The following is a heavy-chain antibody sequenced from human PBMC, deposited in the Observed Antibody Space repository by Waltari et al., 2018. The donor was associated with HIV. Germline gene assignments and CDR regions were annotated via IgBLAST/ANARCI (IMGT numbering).Heavy chain of an antibody. CDR2: VSESGDST. J-gene: IGHJ5*02. CDR3: AGEDDRGDFP. V-gene: IGHV3-23*01. D-gene: IGHD2-21*01. CDR1: GFTFKNYA. Sequence: ELYLLESGGGLVQPGGSLRVSCGGFGFTFKNYAVSWVRQAPGKGLEWISSVSESGDSTYYADSVEGRFTISRDNSKNMLYLQMNGLRVEDTAVYYCAGEDDRGDFPWGQGTLVTVSA.